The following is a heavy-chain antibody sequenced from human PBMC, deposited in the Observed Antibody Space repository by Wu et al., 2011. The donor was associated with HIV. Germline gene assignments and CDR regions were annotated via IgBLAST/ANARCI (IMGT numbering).Heavy chain of an antibody. J-gene: IGHJ3*02. CDR2: IIPIFGTA. CDR1: GYTFTGYY. CDR3: ARGRMGGSYSRGRDNAFDI. D-gene: IGHD1-26*01. Sequence: QVQLVQSGAEVKKPGASVKVSCKASGYTFTGYYMHWVRQAPGQGLEWMGGIIPIFGTANYAQKFQGRVTITADKSTSTAYMELSSLRSEDTAVYYCARGRMGGSYSRGRDNAFDIWGQGTMVTVSS. V-gene: IGHV1-69*06.